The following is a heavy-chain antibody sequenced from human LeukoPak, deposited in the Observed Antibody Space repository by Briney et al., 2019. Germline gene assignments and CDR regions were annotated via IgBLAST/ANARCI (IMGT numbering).Heavy chain of an antibody. V-gene: IGHV1-46*01. CDR1: GYTFTGYY. D-gene: IGHD3-10*01. CDR3: ARDEGYYGSGSYYFY. Sequence: ASVKVSCKASGYTFTGYYMHWVRQAPGQGLEWMGIINPSGGSTSYAQKFQGRVTMTRDTSTSTVYMELSSLRSEDTAVYYCARDEGYYGSGSYYFYWGQGTLVTVSS. J-gene: IGHJ4*02. CDR2: INPSGGST.